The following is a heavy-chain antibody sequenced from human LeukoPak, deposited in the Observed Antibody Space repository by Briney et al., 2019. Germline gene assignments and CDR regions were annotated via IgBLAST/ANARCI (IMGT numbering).Heavy chain of an antibody. V-gene: IGHV3-30*04. D-gene: IGHD6-13*01. J-gene: IGHJ4*02. Sequence: GGSLRLSCSGSGFIFGDYTLHWVRQAPGKVLEWVAVISYDGTYKYSAGSVKGRFTISRDNSKNTVFLQMNSLRPEDTAVYYCARSNSSSWHYFDDWGQGTLVAVSS. CDR1: GFIFGDYT. CDR2: ISYDGTYK. CDR3: ARSNSSSWHYFDD.